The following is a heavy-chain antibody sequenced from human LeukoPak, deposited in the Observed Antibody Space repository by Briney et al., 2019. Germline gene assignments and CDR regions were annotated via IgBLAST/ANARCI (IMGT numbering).Heavy chain of an antibody. D-gene: IGHD5-18*01. J-gene: IGHJ4*02. V-gene: IGHV3-30*18. CDR3: AKDHLAGYSYGGFYFDF. CDR2: ISYDGSSK. Sequence: GGSLRLSCAASGFTFSDYAMSWVRQTPGKGLEWVAVISYDGSSKYYADSVKGRFTISRDNSKNTLYLQMNSLRAEDTAVYYCAKDHLAGYSYGGFYFDFWGQGTLVTVSS. CDR1: GFTFSDYA.